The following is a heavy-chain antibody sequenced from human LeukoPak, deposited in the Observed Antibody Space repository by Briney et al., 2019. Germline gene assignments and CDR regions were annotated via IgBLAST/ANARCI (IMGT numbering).Heavy chain of an antibody. CDR3: AKTSAVAASPGAFDI. D-gene: IGHD6-19*01. CDR2: VSYDGSAK. J-gene: IGHJ3*02. V-gene: IGHV3-30-3*01. Sequence: GGSLRLSCAASGFIFSNYAMHWVRQAPGKGLEWVAVVSYDGSAKLYADSVKGRFTISRDNSRNTLSLQMSSLRAEDTAIYYCAKTSAVAASPGAFDIWGQGTMVTVS. CDR1: GFIFSNYA.